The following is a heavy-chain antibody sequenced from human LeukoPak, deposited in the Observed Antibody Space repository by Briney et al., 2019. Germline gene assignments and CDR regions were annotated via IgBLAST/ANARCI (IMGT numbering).Heavy chain of an antibody. Sequence: GGSLRLPCAASGFSFSTYAMHWVRQAPGMGPEWVAVVSHDGSTKYYTDSVRGRFTISRDNSKNTFFLQLNGLRTGDTAVYYCARAIMGTENLDYWGQGTLVTVSS. D-gene: IGHD5-18*01. CDR3: ARAIMGTENLDY. CDR1: GFSFSTYA. CDR2: VSHDGSTK. V-gene: IGHV3-30*10. J-gene: IGHJ4*02.